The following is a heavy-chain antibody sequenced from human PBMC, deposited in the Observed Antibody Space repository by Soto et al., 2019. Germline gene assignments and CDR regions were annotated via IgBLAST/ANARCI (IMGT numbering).Heavy chain of an antibody. CDR3: AGEGPPPSLN. D-gene: IGHD2-2*01. Sequence: ASVKVSCKASGGTFSSYAISWVRQAPGQGLEWMGWISAYNGNTNYAQKLQGRVTMTTDTSTSTAYMELRSLRYDDTAVYYCAGEGPPPSLNWGQGTMVTVS. CDR2: ISAYNGNT. J-gene: IGHJ4*02. CDR1: GGTFSSYA. V-gene: IGHV1-18*01.